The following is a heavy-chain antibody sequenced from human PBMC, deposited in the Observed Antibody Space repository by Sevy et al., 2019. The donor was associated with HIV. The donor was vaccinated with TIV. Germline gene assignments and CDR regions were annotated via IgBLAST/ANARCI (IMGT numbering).Heavy chain of an antibody. CDR2: ISSSSSYI. Sequence: GGSLRLSCAASGFTFSSYSMNWVRQAPGKGLEWVSSISSSSSYIYYADSVKGRFTISRDNAKNSLYLQMNSLRAEETAVYYCARGLLTMIVVAAFDIWGQGTMVTVSS. CDR1: GFTFSSYS. CDR3: ARGLLTMIVVAAFDI. J-gene: IGHJ3*02. D-gene: IGHD3-22*01. V-gene: IGHV3-21*01.